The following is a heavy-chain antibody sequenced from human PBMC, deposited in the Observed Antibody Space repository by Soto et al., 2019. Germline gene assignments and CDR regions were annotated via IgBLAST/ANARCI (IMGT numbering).Heavy chain of an antibody. CDR2: IFHDGTA. CDR3: ARLVYDTRLNYMYFDF. V-gene: IGHV4-4*02. D-gene: IGHD3-10*01. J-gene: IGHJ4*02. Sequence: SQTLSLTCAVSGVSLTSGNWWTWVRQSPQRGLEYIGEIFHDGTANYYPSFERRVAMSVDTSRNQFSLKLTSVTAADTAVYFCARLVYDTRLNYMYFDFWGPGTLVTVSS. CDR1: GVSLTSGNW.